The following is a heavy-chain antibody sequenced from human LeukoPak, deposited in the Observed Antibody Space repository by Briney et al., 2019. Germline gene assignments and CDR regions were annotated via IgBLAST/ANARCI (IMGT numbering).Heavy chain of an antibody. CDR3: ARDLRVVYNSGSLGY. CDR1: GFTISSNY. J-gene: IGHJ4*02. CDR2: IYSGGST. Sequence: LSWAAAGFTISSNYRRGGRQAGGKGVEWGSVIYSGGSTYYTDSVKGRFTISRDNSKNTLYLQMNSLSAEDTAVYYCARDLRVVYNSGSLGYWGQGTLVTVSS. V-gene: IGHV3-53*01. D-gene: IGHD5-24*01.